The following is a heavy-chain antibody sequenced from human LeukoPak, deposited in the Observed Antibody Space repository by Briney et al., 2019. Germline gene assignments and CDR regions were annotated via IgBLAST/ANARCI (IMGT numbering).Heavy chain of an antibody. CDR3: ARDLFAGGELRIEQQLLGNWFDP. Sequence: GGSLRLSCAASGFTFSDYYMSWIRQAPGKGLEWVSYISSSGSTIYYADSVKGRFTISRDNAKNSLYLQMNSLRAEDTAVHYCARDLFAGGELRIEQQLLGNWFDPWGQGTLVTVSS. CDR1: GFTFSDYY. CDR2: ISSSGSTI. D-gene: IGHD6-13*01. J-gene: IGHJ5*02. V-gene: IGHV3-11*04.